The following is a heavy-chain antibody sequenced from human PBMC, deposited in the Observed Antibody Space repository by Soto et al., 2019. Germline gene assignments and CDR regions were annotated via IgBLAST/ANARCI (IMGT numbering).Heavy chain of an antibody. D-gene: IGHD3-22*01. CDR1: GVSFRNYA. CDR3: AKERDYVSSIPAFDS. V-gene: IGHV3-23*01. CDR2: ISGSGGAT. J-gene: IGHJ4*02. Sequence: EVQLLESGGGLVQPGGSLRLSCAASGVSFRNYAMAWVRQAPGKGLEWVSGISGSGGATYYADFVNGRFAISRANSNNPLYLQMHSLKAADTALYFCAKERDYVSSIPAFDSWRQGALVTVPS.